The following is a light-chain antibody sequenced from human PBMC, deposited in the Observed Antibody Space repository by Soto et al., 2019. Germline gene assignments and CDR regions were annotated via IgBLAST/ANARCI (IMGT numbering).Light chain of an antibody. CDR1: QSVSSNH. J-gene: IGKJ5*01. Sequence: EIVLTQSPGTLSLSPGERATLSCRASQSVSSNHLAWYQHKPGQAPRLLIYGASSRATGIPERFSGSGSGTDFTLTINRLEPEDFAVYYCQQYGSSPITFGQGTRLEIK. CDR2: GAS. CDR3: QQYGSSPIT. V-gene: IGKV3-20*01.